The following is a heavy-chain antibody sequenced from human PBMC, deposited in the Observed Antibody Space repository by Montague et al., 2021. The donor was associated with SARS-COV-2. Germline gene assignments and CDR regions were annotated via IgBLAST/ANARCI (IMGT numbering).Heavy chain of an antibody. V-gene: IGHV4-34*01. Sequence: SETLSLTCAVSGGSFSGFYWSWVRQPPGEGLEWIGEINQSGSINYNPSLKSRVTILVDSSKNQFSLKLTSVTAADTAVYYCAGLRDGVVPSPILGVGPYYSYYYMDVWGRGTTVTVSS. J-gene: IGHJ6*03. D-gene: IGHD3-10*01. CDR2: INQSGSI. CDR3: AGLRDGVVPSPILGVGPYYSYYYMDV. CDR1: GGSFSGFY.